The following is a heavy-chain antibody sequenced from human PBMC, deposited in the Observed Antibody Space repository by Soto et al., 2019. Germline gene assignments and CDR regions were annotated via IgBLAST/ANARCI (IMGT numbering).Heavy chain of an antibody. V-gene: IGHV1-18*04. J-gene: IGHJ5*02. CDR1: GFSFTFYG. CDR3: ARTYCSGGNCYSGWFDP. Sequence: GASVKVSCKASGFSFTFYGIAWVRQAPGQGLEWMGWISARTGTTNYAQKFQGRVIMTTDTSTGTAYMDLRSLRSDDTAVYFCARTYCSGGNCYSGWFDPCGQRTPVTVSS. CDR2: ISARTGTT. D-gene: IGHD2-15*01.